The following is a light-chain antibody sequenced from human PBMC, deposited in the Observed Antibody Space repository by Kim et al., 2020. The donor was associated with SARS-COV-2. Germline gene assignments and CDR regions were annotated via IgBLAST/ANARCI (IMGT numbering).Light chain of an antibody. CDR1: QSVSSSY. CDR3: QQYGSSPLT. J-gene: IGKJ4*01. V-gene: IGKV3-20*01. Sequence: SPGERATRSCRASQSVSSSYLAWYQQKPGQAPRLLIYGASSRATGIPDRFSGSGSGTDFTLTISRLEPEEFAVYYCQQYGSSPLTFGGGTKVDIK. CDR2: GAS.